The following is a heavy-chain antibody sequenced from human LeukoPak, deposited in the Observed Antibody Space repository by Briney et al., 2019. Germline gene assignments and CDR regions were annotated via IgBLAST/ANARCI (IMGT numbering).Heavy chain of an antibody. J-gene: IGHJ4*02. D-gene: IGHD1/OR15-1a*01. V-gene: IGHV3-7*01. CDR3: LVTTRSRGFDY. CDR2: IRQDGSVQ. Sequence: GGSLRLSCAASGFTFSSYWMSWVRQAPGKGLEWVANIRQDGSVQNYVDSVNGRFTISRDNPKNSVYLQMSSLRAEDTAVYYCLVTTRSRGFDYWGQGTLVTVSS. CDR1: GFTFSSYW.